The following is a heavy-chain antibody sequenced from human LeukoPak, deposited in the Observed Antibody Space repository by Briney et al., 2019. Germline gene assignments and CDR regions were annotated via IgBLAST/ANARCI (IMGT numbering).Heavy chain of an antibody. J-gene: IGHJ5*02. CDR2: IYYSGST. CDR3: ARRGSSGYYLGMNWFDP. D-gene: IGHD3-22*01. CDR1: GGSISSGDYY. Sequence: SQTLSLTCTVSGGSISSGDYYWGWIRQPPGKGLEWIGSIYYSGSTYYNPSLKSRVTISVDTSKNQFSLKLSSVTAADTAVYYCARRGSSGYYLGMNWFDPWGQGTLVTVSS. V-gene: IGHV4-39*07.